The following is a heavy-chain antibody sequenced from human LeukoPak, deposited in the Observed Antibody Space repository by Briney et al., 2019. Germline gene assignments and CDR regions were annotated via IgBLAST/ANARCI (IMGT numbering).Heavy chain of an antibody. CDR1: GYTLTELS. CDR3: ATGLEGATSFDY. V-gene: IGHV1-24*01. Sequence: GASVKVSCKVSGYTLTELSMHWVRQAPGKGLEWMGGFDPEDGETIYAQKFQGRVTMTEDTSTDTAYMELSSLRSEDTAVYYCATGLEGATSFDYWGQGTLVTVSS. J-gene: IGHJ4*02. CDR2: FDPEDGET. D-gene: IGHD1-26*01.